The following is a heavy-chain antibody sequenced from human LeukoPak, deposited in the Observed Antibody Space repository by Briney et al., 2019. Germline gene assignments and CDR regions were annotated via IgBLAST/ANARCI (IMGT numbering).Heavy chain of an antibody. D-gene: IGHD4-17*01. CDR2: ISGSGGST. CDR1: GFTFSSYA. Sequence: PGGSLRLSCAASGFTFSSYAMSWVRQAPGKGLEWVSAISGSGGSTHYADSVKGRFTISRDNSKNTLYLQMNSLRAEDTAVYYCAKFVYPRTTVTFDYWGQGTLVTVSS. V-gene: IGHV3-23*01. J-gene: IGHJ4*02. CDR3: AKFVYPRTTVTFDY.